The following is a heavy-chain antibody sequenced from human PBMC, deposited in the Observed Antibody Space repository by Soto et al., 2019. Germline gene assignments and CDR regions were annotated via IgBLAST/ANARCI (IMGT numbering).Heavy chain of an antibody. V-gene: IGHV3-23*01. D-gene: IGHD3-3*01. CDR3: AKGLHYDFWSGYSHHFDY. Sequence: GGSLRLSCAASGFTFSTYGMTWVRQGAGKGLEWVSATSGSGSATYYADSVKGRFTISRDNLDNILYLQMNSLRAEDTAIYYCAKGLHYDFWSGYSHHFDYWGQGTQVTVSS. CDR1: GFTFSTYG. J-gene: IGHJ4*02. CDR2: TSGSGSAT.